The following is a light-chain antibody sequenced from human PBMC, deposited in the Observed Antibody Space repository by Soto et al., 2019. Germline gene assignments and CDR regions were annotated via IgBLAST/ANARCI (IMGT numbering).Light chain of an antibody. CDR2: TTS. V-gene: IGKV3-20*01. CDR1: QSVTSSC. Sequence: EIVLTQSPGTLSLSPGERATLSCTASQSVTSSCLAWYQRKTGQAPRLLIHTTSTRATDIPDRFSGSGSGTDFTLTISRLEPEDFAVYYCQQCGGSPLFSFGPGTRVDI. CDR3: QQCGGSPLFS. J-gene: IGKJ3*01.